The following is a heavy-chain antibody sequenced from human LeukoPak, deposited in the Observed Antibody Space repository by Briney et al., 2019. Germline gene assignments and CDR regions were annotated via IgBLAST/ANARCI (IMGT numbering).Heavy chain of an antibody. CDR1: EYTFSNYA. CDR3: ASADGSGYRYY. V-gene: IGHV3-23*01. CDR2: IDSGGGST. J-gene: IGHJ4*02. D-gene: IGHD3-22*01. Sequence: GGSLRLSCVASEYTFSNYAMSWVRQAPGKGLEWISSIDSGGGSTYYADSVKGRFTISRDNSKNTLYLQMNSLRAEDTAIYYCASADGSGYRYYWGQGTLVTVSS.